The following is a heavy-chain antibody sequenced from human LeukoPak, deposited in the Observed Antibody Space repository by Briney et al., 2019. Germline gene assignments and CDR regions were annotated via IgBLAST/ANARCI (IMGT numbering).Heavy chain of an antibody. CDR1: GYSFSMYW. D-gene: IGHD7-27*01. CDR3: ASSPNLGIHMIFDY. J-gene: IGHJ4*02. V-gene: IGHV5-51*01. CDR2: IDPSDSEI. Sequence: GEPLKISCQGLGYSFSMYWIGWVRHMPGKGLEWMGVIDPSDSEITYSPSFQGHVTISVDKSVNTAYLQWTTLKASDTALYYCASSPNLGIHMIFDYWGQGTLVTVSS.